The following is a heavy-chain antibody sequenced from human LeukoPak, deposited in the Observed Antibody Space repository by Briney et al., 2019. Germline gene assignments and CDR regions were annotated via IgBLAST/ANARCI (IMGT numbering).Heavy chain of an antibody. CDR2: TSGSGGST. D-gene: IGHD6-19*01. J-gene: IGHJ4*02. Sequence: GGSLRLSCAASGFTFSSYAMSWVRQAPGKGLEWVSATSGSGGSTYYADSVKGRFTISRDNSKNTLYLQMNSLRAEDTAVYYCANPTPYSSGWYWGQGTLVTVSS. CDR1: GFTFSSYA. V-gene: IGHV3-23*01. CDR3: ANPTPYSSGWY.